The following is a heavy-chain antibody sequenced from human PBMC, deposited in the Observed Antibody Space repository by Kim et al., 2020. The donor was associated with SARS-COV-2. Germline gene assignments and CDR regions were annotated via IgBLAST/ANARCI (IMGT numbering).Heavy chain of an antibody. CDR1: GGTFNKYA. V-gene: IGHV1-69*13. CDR2: IVPIFGKA. D-gene: IGHD3-22*01. Sequence: SVKVSCKTSGGTFNKYAISWVRQAPGQGFEWMGEIVPIFGKADFAQKFQGRLTITADESTSTAYMELSGLRFEDTAVYYCASDLDYYDTTGYYPTHWFFDVWGRGTPVTVSS. J-gene: IGHJ2*01. CDR3: ASDLDYYDTTGYYPTHWFFDV.